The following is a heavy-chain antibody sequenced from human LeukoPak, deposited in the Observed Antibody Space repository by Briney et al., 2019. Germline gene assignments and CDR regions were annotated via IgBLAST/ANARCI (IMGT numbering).Heavy chain of an antibody. J-gene: IGHJ4*02. Sequence: PSETLSLTCTVSGYSISSGYYWGWIRQPPGKGLEWIGSIYHSGSTYYNPSLKSRVTISVDTSKNQFSLKLSSVTAADTAVYYCARIGQQLVLGDYFDYWGQGTLVTVSS. CDR2: IYHSGST. V-gene: IGHV4-38-2*02. CDR3: ARIGQQLVLGDYFDY. D-gene: IGHD6-13*01. CDR1: GYSISSGYY.